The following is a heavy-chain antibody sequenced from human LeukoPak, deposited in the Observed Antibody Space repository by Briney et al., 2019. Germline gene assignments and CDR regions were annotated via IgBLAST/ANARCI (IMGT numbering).Heavy chain of an antibody. J-gene: IGHJ5*02. V-gene: IGHV1-2*02. CDR3: ARDTQWLQLYNWFDP. CDR1: GYTFTGYY. Sequence: GASVKVSCKASGYTFTGYYMHWVRQAPGQGLEWMGWINPNSGDTNYAQKFQGRVTMIRDTSISTAYMELSRLTSDDSALYYCARDTQWLQLYNWFDPWGQGTLVTVSS. CDR2: INPNSGDT. D-gene: IGHD5-24*01.